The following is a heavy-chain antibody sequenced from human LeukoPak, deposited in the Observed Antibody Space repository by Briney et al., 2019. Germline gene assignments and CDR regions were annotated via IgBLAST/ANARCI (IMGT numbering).Heavy chain of an antibody. J-gene: IGHJ4*02. Sequence: GRSLRLSCAASGFTFDDYAMHWVRQAPGKGLEWVSGISWNSGSIGYADSVKGRFTISRDNAKNSLYLQMNSLRAEDTAVYYCARDGGLYSVVLGADYNCFDYWGQGTLVTVSS. V-gene: IGHV3-9*01. D-gene: IGHD3-10*01. CDR3: ARDGGLYSVVLGADYNCFDY. CDR2: ISWNSGSI. CDR1: GFTFDDYA.